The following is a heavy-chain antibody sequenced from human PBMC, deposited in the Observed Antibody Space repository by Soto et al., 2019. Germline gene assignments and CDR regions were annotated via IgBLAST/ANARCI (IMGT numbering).Heavy chain of an antibody. V-gene: IGHV5-51*01. J-gene: IGHJ4*02. D-gene: IGHD2-21*01. CDR1: GYSYTSYW. Sequence: LGESLKISCKGSGYSYTSYWIGWVRQMPGKGLEWMGIIYPGDSDTRYSPSFQGQVTISADESISTAYLQWSSLKASDTAMYYCAPVSGDSPIAFAYGGQGTLVTSPQ. CDR3: APVSGDSPIAFAY. CDR2: IYPGDSDT.